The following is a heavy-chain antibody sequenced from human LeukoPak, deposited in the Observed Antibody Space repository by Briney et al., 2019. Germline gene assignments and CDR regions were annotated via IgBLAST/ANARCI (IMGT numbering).Heavy chain of an antibody. CDR1: GGSISSSSYY. J-gene: IGHJ5*02. Sequence: KSSETLSLTCTVSGGSISSSSYYWGWIRQPPGKGLEWIGSIYYSGSTYYNPSLKSRVTISVDTSKNQFSLKLSSVTAADTAVYSCTRVFDPWGQGTLVTVSS. CDR2: IYYSGST. V-gene: IGHV4-39*01. CDR3: TRVFDP.